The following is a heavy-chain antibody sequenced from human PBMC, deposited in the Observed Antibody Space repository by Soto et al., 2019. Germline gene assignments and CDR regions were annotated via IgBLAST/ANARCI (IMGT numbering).Heavy chain of an antibody. CDR3: ARGGGYYYDSSGYYLNWFDP. CDR2: IYYSGST. Sequence: SETLSLSCTVSGGSISSYYWSWIRQPPGKGLEWIGYIYYSGSTNYNPSLKSRVTISVDTSKNQFSLKLSSVTAADTAVYYCARGGGYYYDSSGYYLNWFDPWGQGTLVTVSS. J-gene: IGHJ5*02. V-gene: IGHV4-59*01. CDR1: GGSISSYY. D-gene: IGHD3-22*01.